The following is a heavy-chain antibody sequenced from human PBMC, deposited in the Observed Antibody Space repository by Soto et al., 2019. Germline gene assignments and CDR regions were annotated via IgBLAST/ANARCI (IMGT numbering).Heavy chain of an antibody. CDR1: GYTFTSYG. D-gene: IGHD2-2*01. Sequence: GASVKVSCKASGYTFTSYGISWLRQAPGQGLEWMGWISAYNGNTNYAQKLQGRVTMTTDTSTSTAYMELRSLRSDDTAVYYCARALSDIVVVPAPMDVWGQGTTVTVSS. CDR3: ARALSDIVVVPAPMDV. J-gene: IGHJ6*02. V-gene: IGHV1-18*01. CDR2: ISAYNGNT.